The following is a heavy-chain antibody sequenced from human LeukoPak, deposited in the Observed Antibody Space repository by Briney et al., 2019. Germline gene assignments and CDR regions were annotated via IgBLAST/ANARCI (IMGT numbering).Heavy chain of an antibody. V-gene: IGHV3-21*01. Sequence: GGSLSLSCAASVFSFSSYSMNGVRQAPGKGLERVSSISSSSSYIYYADSVKGRFTIYRDNAKNSLYLHMNSRTAEARPVYYWAAAGPYIDDHAFDIWREGTMVTVSS. D-gene: IGHD6-13*01. CDR1: VFSFSSYS. CDR3: AAAGPYIDDHAFDI. J-gene: IGHJ3*02. CDR2: ISSSSSYI.